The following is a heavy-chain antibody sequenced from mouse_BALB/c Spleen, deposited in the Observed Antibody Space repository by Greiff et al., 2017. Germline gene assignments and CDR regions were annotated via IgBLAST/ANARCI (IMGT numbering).Heavy chain of an antibody. CDR2: IWSGGST. J-gene: IGHJ3*01. V-gene: IGHV2-2*02. CDR1: GFSLTSYG. Sequence: QVQLKESGPGLVQPSQSLSITCTVSGFSLTSYGVHWVRQSPGKGLEWLGVIWSGGSTDYNAAFISRLSISKDNSKSQVFFKMNSLQANDTAIYYCARKEDYDYDGAVWFAYWGQGTLVTVSA. D-gene: IGHD2-4*01. CDR3: ARKEDYDYDGAVWFAY.